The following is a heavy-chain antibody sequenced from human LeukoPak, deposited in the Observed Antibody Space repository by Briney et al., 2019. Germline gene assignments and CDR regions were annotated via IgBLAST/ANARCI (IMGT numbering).Heavy chain of an antibody. CDR3: ARDKYCSDGNCDGGSKFDY. V-gene: IGHV3-7*01. CDR2: IKEDGSEK. D-gene: IGHD2-15*01. Sequence: GGSLRLSCAASGFTFSNYWMSWVRQAPGKGLEWVANIKEDGSEKNYVDSVKGRFTISRDNARSSVYLQMNSLRAEDTGVYYCARDKYCSDGNCDGGSKFDYWGQGTLVTVSS. CDR1: GFTFSNYW. J-gene: IGHJ4*02.